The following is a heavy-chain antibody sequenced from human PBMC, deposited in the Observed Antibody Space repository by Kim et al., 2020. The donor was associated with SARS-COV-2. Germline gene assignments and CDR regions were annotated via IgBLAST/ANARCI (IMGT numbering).Heavy chain of an antibody. CDR1: GGSISSGGYY. V-gene: IGHV4-31*03. CDR2: IYYSGST. J-gene: IGHJ4*02. D-gene: IGHD3-10*01. CDR3: ARGITMVRGVDY. Sequence: SETLSLTCTVSGGSISSGGYYWSWIRQHPGKGLEWIGYIYYSGSTYYNPSLKSRVTISVDTSKNQFSLKLSSVTAADTAVYYCARGITMVRGVDYWGQGTLVTVSS.